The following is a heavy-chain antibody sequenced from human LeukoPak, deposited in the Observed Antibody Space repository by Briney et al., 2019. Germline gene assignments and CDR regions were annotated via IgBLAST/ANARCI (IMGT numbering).Heavy chain of an antibody. J-gene: IGHJ4*02. CDR1: GFTFSSYG. V-gene: IGHV3-30*18. CDR2: ISYDGSNK. Sequence: GGSLRLSCAASGFTFSSYGMHWVRQAPGKGLEWVAVISYDGSNKYYADSVKGRFTISRDNSKNTLYLQMNSLRAEDTAVYYCAKMGVVVAAPSSDWGQGTLVTVSS. CDR3: AKMGVVVAAPSSD. D-gene: IGHD2-15*01.